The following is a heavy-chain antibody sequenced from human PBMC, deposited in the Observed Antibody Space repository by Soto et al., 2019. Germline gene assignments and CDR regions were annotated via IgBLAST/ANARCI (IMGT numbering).Heavy chain of an antibody. CDR3: AIDGDYYFDY. Sequence: ASETLSLTCTVSGGSISSSSYYWGWIRQPPGKGLEWIGSIYYSGSTYYNPSLKSRVTISVDTSKNQFSLKLSSVTAADTAVYYCAIDGDYYFDYWGQGTLVTVSS. D-gene: IGHD4-17*01. CDR2: IYYSGST. J-gene: IGHJ4*02. V-gene: IGHV4-39*02. CDR1: GGSISSSSYY.